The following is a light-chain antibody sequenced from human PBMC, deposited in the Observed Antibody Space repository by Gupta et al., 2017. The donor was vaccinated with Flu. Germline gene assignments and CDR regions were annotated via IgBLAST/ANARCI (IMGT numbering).Light chain of an antibody. Sequence: EIVLTQSPVTLSLSPGEISTRSCRASQSVYRSYLAWYQQKPGQAPRLLINGAYSRATGVPDRFSGSGCGTEFTLTISGQEPEDFAVYYCQQQSSSPCPFGQGTQVEIK. CDR1: QSVYRSY. CDR2: GAY. CDR3: QQQSSSPCP. J-gene: IGKJ1*01. V-gene: IGKV3-20*01.